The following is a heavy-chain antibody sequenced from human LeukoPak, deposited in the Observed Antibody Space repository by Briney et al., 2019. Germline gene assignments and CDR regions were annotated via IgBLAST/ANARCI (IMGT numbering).Heavy chain of an antibody. CDR3: ARGVRWLRSPNMKRRYYFDY. CDR2: MNPNSGNT. V-gene: IGHV1-8*01. CDR1: GYTFTSYD. Sequence: AASVKVSCKASGYTFTSYDINWVRQATGQGLEWMGWMNPNSGNTGYAQKFQGRVTMTRNTSISTAYMELSSLRSEDTAVYYCARGVRWLRSPNMKRRYYFDYWGQGTLVTVSS. D-gene: IGHD5-24*01. J-gene: IGHJ4*02.